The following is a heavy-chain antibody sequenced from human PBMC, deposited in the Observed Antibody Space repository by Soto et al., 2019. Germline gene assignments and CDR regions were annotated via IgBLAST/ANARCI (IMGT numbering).Heavy chain of an antibody. CDR3: AANFDY. CDR2: ISYDGSNK. Sequence: GGSLRLSCAASGFTFSSYGMHWVRQAPGKGLEWVAVISYDGSNKYYADSVKGRFTISRDNSKNTLYLQMNSLRAEDTAVYYCAANFDYWGQGTLVTVSS. V-gene: IGHV3-30*03. J-gene: IGHJ4*02. CDR1: GFTFSSYG.